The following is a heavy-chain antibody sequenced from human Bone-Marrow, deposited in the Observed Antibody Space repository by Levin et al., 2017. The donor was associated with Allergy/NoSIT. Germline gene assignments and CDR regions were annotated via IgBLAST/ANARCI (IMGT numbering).Heavy chain of an antibody. CDR2: IYSSGNT. D-gene: IGHD3-22*01. CDR1: GASISSNDYY. CDR3: ARDRDYYDSSGYDIVYYGMDV. J-gene: IGHJ6*02. Sequence: LRLSCTVSGASISSNDYYWRWIRQPPGKGLEWIGYIYSSGNTHYNPSLKSRVTMSLDASKNQISLKLNSVTAADTAVYYCARDRDYYDSSGYDIVYYGMDVWGQGTTVTVSS. V-gene: IGHV4-30-4*01.